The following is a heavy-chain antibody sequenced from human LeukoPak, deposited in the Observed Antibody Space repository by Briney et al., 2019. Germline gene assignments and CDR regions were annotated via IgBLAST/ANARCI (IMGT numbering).Heavy chain of an antibody. J-gene: IGHJ4*02. V-gene: IGHV4-30-4*01. CDR1: GGSISSGDYY. Sequence: SETLSLTCSVSGGSISSGDYYWSWIRQPPGKGLEWIGYYFYSGITYYNPSLKSRITMSVDTSKNQLSLQLSSVNAADTAVYFCARTDSYTWGPFHHWGQGTLVTVSS. CDR3: ARTDSYTWGPFHH. D-gene: IGHD2-21*01. CDR2: YFYSGIT.